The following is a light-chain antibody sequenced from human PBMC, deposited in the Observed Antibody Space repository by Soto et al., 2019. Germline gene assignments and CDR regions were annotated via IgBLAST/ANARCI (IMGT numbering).Light chain of an antibody. CDR3: QQRSNWPPLT. CDR2: GAS. Sequence: ELVMTQSPATLSLSPGEGATLSCRTSLSVGYNLAWYQQKPGLAPRLLIYGASTRVTGVPARFSGSGAATEFTLTISSLQSDDFAVYYCQQRSNWPPLTFGGGTKVDIK. J-gene: IGKJ4*01. CDR1: LSVGYN. V-gene: IGKV3-15*01.